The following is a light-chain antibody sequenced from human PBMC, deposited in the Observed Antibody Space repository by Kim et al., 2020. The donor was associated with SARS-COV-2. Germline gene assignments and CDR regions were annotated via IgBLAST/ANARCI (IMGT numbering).Light chain of an antibody. CDR2: GRN. CDR1: SLRSYY. Sequence: SSELTQDPAVSVALGQTVRVTCQGDSLRSYYATWYQQKPRQPPLIVIFGRNNRPSGIPDRFSGSTSGNTASLTISGAQAEDEADFYCQSRDSGGNVVFGGGTKVTVL. J-gene: IGLJ2*01. CDR3: QSRDSGGNVV. V-gene: IGLV3-19*01.